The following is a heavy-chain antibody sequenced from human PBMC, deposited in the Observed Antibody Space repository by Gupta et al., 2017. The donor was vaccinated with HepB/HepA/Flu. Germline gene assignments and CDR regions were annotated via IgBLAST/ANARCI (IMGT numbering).Heavy chain of an antibody. CDR2: ISGSGGST. Sequence: EVQLLESGGGLVQPGGSLRLSCAASGFTFSSYAMSWVRQAPGKGLEWVSAISGSGGSTYYADSVKGRFTISRDNSKNTLYLQMNSLRAEDTAVYYCAKKDRPYTAMATGYFDYWGQGTLVTVSS. CDR1: GFTFSSYA. D-gene: IGHD5-18*01. V-gene: IGHV3-23*01. J-gene: IGHJ4*02. CDR3: AKKDRPYTAMATGYFDY.